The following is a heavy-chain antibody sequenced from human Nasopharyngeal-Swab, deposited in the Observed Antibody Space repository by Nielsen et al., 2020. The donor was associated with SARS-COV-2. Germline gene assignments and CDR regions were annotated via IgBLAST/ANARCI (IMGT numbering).Heavy chain of an antibody. Sequence: ASVKVSCKASGYTFTSYDINWVRQATGQGLEWMGWMNPNSGNTGYAQKFQGRVTMTRNTSISTAYMELSSLRSEDTAVYYCARGCRDRITIFGVVIGQDYCYYMDVWGKGTTVTVSS. D-gene: IGHD3-3*01. CDR1: GYTFTSYD. CDR3: ARGCRDRITIFGVVIGQDYCYYMDV. CDR2: MNPNSGNT. J-gene: IGHJ6*03. V-gene: IGHV1-8*01.